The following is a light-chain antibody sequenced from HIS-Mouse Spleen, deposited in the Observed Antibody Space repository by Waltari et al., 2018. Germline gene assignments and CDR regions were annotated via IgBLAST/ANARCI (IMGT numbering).Light chain of an antibody. CDR3: SSYAGSNNLV. Sequence: QSALTQPPSASGSPGQSVTIPCTGTSCDVGGYNYVSWYQQHPGKAPKLMIYEVSKRPSGVPDRFSGSKSGNTASLTVSGLQAEDEADYYCSSYAGSNNLVFGGGTKLTVL. CDR2: EVS. J-gene: IGLJ3*02. V-gene: IGLV2-8*01. CDR1: SCDVGGYNY.